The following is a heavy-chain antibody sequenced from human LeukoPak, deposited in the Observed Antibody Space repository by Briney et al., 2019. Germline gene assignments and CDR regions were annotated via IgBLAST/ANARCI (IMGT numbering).Heavy chain of an antibody. Sequence: SETLSLTCTVSGGSISSSSYYWGWIRQPPGKGLEWIGSIYYSGSTYYNPSLKSRVTISVDTSKNQFSLKLSSVTAADTAVYYCARGLFSSWYGADWFDPWGQGTLVTVSS. CDR2: IYYSGST. J-gene: IGHJ5*02. V-gene: IGHV4-39*07. CDR1: GGSISSSSYY. D-gene: IGHD6-13*01. CDR3: ARGLFSSWYGADWFDP.